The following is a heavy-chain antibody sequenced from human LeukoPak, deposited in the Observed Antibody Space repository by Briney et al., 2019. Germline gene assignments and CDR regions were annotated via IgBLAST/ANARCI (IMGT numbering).Heavy chain of an antibody. V-gene: IGHV3-30*18. J-gene: IGHJ4*02. CDR2: ISYDGSNK. D-gene: IGHD6-19*01. CDR3: AKYAMGQWYFDY. Sequence: PGRSLRLSCAASGLTFSSYGMHWVRQAPGKGLEWVAVISYDGSNKYYADSVKGRFTISRDNSKNTLYLQMNSLRAEDTAVYYCAKYAMGQWYFDYWGQGTLVTVSS. CDR1: GLTFSSYG.